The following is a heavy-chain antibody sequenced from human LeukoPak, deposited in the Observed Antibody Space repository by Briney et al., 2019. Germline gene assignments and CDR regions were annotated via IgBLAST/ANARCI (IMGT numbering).Heavy chain of an antibody. CDR3: ARQLTNAFDI. D-gene: IGHD1-1*01. J-gene: IGHJ3*02. CDR1: GYTFTSYG. V-gene: IGHV1-69*04. CDR2: IIPILGIA. Sequence: SVKVSCKASGYTFTSYGISWVRQAPGQGLEWMGRIIPILGIANYAQKFQGRVTITADKSTSTAYMELSSLRSEDTAVYYCARQLTNAFDIWGQGTMVTVSS.